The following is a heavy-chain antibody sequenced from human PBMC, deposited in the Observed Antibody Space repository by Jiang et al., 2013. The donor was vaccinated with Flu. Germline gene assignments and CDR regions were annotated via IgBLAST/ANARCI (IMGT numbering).Heavy chain of an antibody. CDR2: TYYRSKWYN. CDR1: AA. J-gene: IGHJ4*02. V-gene: IGHV6-1*01. D-gene: IGHD3-10*01. Sequence: AAWNWIRQSPSRGLEWLGRTYYRSKWYNDYAVSVKSRITINPDTSKNQFSLQLNSVTPEDTAVYYCASQSGLWFGDQQGFDYWGQGTLVTVSS. CDR3: ASQSGLWFGDQQGFDY.